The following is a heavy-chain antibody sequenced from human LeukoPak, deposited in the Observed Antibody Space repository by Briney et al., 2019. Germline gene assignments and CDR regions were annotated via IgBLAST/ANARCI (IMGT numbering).Heavy chain of an antibody. CDR1: GGSISSYY. J-gene: IGHJ3*02. Sequence: SETLSLTCTVSGGSISSYYWSWIRQPPGKGLEWIGYIYYSGSTNYNPSLKSRVTISVDTSKNQFSPKLSSVTAADTAVYYCARRRRRPDAFDIWGQGTMVTVSS. CDR3: ARRRRRPDAFDI. V-gene: IGHV4-59*08. D-gene: IGHD5-24*01. CDR2: IYYSGST.